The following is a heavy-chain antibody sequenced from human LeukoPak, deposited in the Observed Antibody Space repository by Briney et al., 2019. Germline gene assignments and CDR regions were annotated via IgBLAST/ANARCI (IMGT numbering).Heavy chain of an antibody. J-gene: IGHJ6*03. V-gene: IGHV1-18*01. CDR1: GYNFTSHG. CDR3: ARVPTYDFWSGYYKGHYYYYYMDV. Sequence: ASVNVSCKASGYNFTSHGISWVRQAPGQGLERRGWISAYNGNTNYAQKLQGRVTMTTDTSTSTAYMELRSLRSDDTAVYYCARVPTYDFWSGYYKGHYYYYYMDVWGKGTTVTVSS. D-gene: IGHD3-3*01. CDR2: ISAYNGNT.